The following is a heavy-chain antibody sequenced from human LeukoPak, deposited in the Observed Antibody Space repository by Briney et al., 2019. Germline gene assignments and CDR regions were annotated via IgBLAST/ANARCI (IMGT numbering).Heavy chain of an antibody. D-gene: IGHD3-22*01. CDR2: ISGSGGST. J-gene: IGHJ4*02. Sequence: GGSLRLSCAASGFTFSSYGMSWVRQAPGKGLEWVSTISGSGGSTYYADSVKGRFTISRDNSKNTLYLQMNSLRAEDTAVYYCAKDRVDSSGYYLYYFDYWGQGTLVTVSS. V-gene: IGHV3-23*01. CDR3: AKDRVDSSGYYLYYFDY. CDR1: GFTFSSYG.